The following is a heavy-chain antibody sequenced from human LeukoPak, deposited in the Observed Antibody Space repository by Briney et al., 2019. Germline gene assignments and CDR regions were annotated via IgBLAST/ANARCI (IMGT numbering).Heavy chain of an antibody. V-gene: IGHV4-34*01. Sequence: SETLSLTCAVQGASLRGSYWSWIRQPPGKGLQWTGQIDHSGSTRSIPSLKSRVTISLDTSQSQVSLKVNSVTAADTAVYFCARGGNGWYFDLWGRGTLVTVSS. CDR3: ARGGNGWYFDL. D-gene: IGHD1-14*01. CDR1: GASLRGSY. CDR2: IDHSGST. J-gene: IGHJ2*01.